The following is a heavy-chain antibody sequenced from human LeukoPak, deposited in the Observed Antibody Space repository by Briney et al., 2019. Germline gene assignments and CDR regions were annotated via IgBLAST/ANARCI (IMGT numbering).Heavy chain of an antibody. D-gene: IGHD1-14*01. CDR2: ISYDGSNK. J-gene: IGHJ4*02. Sequence: GGSLRLSCAASGFTFSSYAMHWVRQAPGKGLEWVAVISYDGSNKYYADSVKGRFTTSRDNSKNTLYLQMNSLRAEDTAVYYCARDYGPGDYWGQGTLVTVSS. V-gene: IGHV3-30*04. CDR3: ARDYGPGDY. CDR1: GFTFSSYA.